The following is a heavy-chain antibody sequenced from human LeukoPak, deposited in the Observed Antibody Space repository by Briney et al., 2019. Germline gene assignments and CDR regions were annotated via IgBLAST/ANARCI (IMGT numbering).Heavy chain of an antibody. Sequence: ASVKVSCKASGYTFTGYYMHWVRQAPGQGLEWMGRINPNSGGTNYAQKFQGRVTMTRDTSISTAYMELSRLRSDDTAVYYCARDSFLNDYDFWSGRNYYMDVWGKGTTVTVSS. V-gene: IGHV1-2*06. D-gene: IGHD3-3*01. J-gene: IGHJ6*03. CDR3: ARDSFLNDYDFWSGRNYYMDV. CDR1: GYTFTGYY. CDR2: INPNSGGT.